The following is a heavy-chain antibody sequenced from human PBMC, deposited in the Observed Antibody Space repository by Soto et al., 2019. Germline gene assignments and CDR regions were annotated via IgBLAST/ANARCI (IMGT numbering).Heavy chain of an antibody. CDR1: GYTFTAFG. CDR2: ISAYNGKT. Sequence: QVQLVQSGAEVKKPGASVKVSCKASGYTFTAFGISWVRQAPGQGLEWMGWISAYNGKTNYAQKVQGRVTMTTDTSTPTAYMELRSLRSDDTAVYYCARDNFDYIWGTYLPNWFDPWGQGTLVTVSS. J-gene: IGHJ5*02. CDR3: ARDNFDYIWGTYLPNWFDP. V-gene: IGHV1-18*01. D-gene: IGHD3-16*02.